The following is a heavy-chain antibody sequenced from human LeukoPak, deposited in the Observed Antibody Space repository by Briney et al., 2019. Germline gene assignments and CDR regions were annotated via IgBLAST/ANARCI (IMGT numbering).Heavy chain of an antibody. V-gene: IGHV4-59*01. Sequence: PSETLSLTCTVSGGSISSYYWSWIRQPPGKGLEWIGYIYHSGSTNYNPSLKSRVTISVDTSKNQFSLKLSSVTAADTAVYYCASSPGYCSGGSCYPWGFDYWGQGTLVTVSS. CDR3: ASSPGYCSGGSCYPWGFDY. D-gene: IGHD2-15*01. J-gene: IGHJ4*02. CDR2: IYHSGST. CDR1: GGSISSYY.